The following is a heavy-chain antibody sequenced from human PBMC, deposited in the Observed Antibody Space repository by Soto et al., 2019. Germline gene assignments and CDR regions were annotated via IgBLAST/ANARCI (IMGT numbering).Heavy chain of an antibody. Sequence: ASVKVSCKASGYTFTGYYMHWVRQAPGQGLEWMGWINPNSGGTNYAQKFQGRVTMTRDTSISTAYMELSRLRSDDTAVYYCARQYCSSTRCPRGRFDPWGQGTLVTVSS. D-gene: IGHD2-2*01. CDR1: GYTFTGYY. J-gene: IGHJ5*02. V-gene: IGHV1-2*02. CDR2: INPNSGGT. CDR3: ARQYCSSTRCPRGRFDP.